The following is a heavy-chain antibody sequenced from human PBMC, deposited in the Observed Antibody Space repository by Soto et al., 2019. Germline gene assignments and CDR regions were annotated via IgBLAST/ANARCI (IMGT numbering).Heavy chain of an antibody. Sequence: SETLSLTCTVSGGSISSGGYYWSRIRQHPGKGLEWIGYIYYSGSTYYNPSLKRRVTISVDTSKNQFSLKLSSVTAADTALYYCAILGYYYDCSGYSWGTWFDPWGQGTLVTVSS. CDR1: GGSISSGGYY. J-gene: IGHJ5*02. V-gene: IGHV4-31*03. CDR2: IYYSGST. CDR3: AILGYYYDCSGYSWGTWFDP. D-gene: IGHD3-22*01.